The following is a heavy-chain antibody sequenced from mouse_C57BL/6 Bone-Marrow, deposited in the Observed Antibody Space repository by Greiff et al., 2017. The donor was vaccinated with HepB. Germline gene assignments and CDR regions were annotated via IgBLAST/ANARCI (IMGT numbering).Heavy chain of an antibody. CDR2: IDPETGGT. V-gene: IGHV1-15*01. J-gene: IGHJ4*01. CDR3: TRSVVIYAMDY. CDR1: GYTFTDYE. Sequence: QVQLQQSGAELVRPGASVTLSCKASGYTFTDYEMHWVKQTPVHGLEWIGAIDPETGGTAYNQKFKGKAILTADKSSSTAYMELRSLTSEDSAVYYCTRSVVIYAMDYWGQGTSVTVSS.